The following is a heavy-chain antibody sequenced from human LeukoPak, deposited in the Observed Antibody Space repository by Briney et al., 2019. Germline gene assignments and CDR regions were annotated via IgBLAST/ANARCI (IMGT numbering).Heavy chain of an antibody. V-gene: IGHV3-21*01. CDR1: GFTFSSYS. J-gene: IGHJ4*02. Sequence: GGSLRLSCAASGFTFSSYSMNWVRQAPGKGLEWVSSISSSSSYIYYADSVKGRFTISRDNAKNSLYLQMNSLRAEDTAVYYCARVNSSGWPWTFDYWGQGTLVTVSS. CDR2: ISSSSSYI. CDR3: ARVNSSGWPWTFDY. D-gene: IGHD6-19*01.